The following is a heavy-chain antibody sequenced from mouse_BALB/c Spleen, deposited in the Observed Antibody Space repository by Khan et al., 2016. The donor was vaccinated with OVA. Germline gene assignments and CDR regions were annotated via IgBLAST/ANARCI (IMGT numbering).Heavy chain of an antibody. CDR1: GYTFTDYI. CDR3: ARGGYSVLDY. CDR2: IFPGSDTP. D-gene: IGHD2-14*01. J-gene: IGHJ3*01. Sequence: QVQLQQSGPELVKPGASLKVSCKASGYTFTDYIIGWVRQSTRQGLEWIGDIFPGSDTPYYNEKFKDKATLTADKSSTTAYMQLRSLASEDSAVYCCARGGYSVLDYWGQGTLVTVSA. V-gene: IGHV1-81*01.